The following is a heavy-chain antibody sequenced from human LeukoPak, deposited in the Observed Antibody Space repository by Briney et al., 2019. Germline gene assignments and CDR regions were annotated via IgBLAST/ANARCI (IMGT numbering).Heavy chain of an antibody. D-gene: IGHD1-26*01. CDR1: GYTFTGDY. J-gene: IGHJ4*02. CDR3: ARRHKHYYQIDY. V-gene: IGHV1-2*02. CDR2: INPNSGGT. Sequence: GASVKVSCKASGYTFTGDYMHWVRQAPGQGLEWMGWINPNSGGTKYAQQFQGRVSMTRDTSTTTVYMELSSLRSDDTAVYYCARRHKHYYQIDYWGQGTLVTVSS.